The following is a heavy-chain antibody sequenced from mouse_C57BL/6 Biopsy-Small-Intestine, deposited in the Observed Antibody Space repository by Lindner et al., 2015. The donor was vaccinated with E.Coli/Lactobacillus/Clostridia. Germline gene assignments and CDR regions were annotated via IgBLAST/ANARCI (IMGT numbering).Heavy chain of an antibody. CDR1: GYSITSGYY. V-gene: IGHV3-6*01. D-gene: IGHD4-1*01. CDR2: ISYDGTT. J-gene: IGHJ1*03. CDR3: ARGELTGLYWYFDV. Sequence: VQLQESGPGLVKPSQSLSLTCSVTGYSITSGYYWNWIRQFPGSRLEWVGYISYDGTTDYNPSLKDRISITRDTSENQFFLKLNFVTTEDTATYYCARGELTGLYWYFDVWGTGTTVTVSS.